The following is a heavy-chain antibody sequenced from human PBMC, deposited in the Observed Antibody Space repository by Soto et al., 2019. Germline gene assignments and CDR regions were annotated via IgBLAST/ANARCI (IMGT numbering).Heavy chain of an antibody. J-gene: IGHJ5*02. CDR3: ARGIATGQLDP. Sequence: ASVKVSCKASGYTFTRYTMNWVRQAPGQRLEWMGWINPDNGNTKSSQKFQDRVIITRDTSASTAYMDLSSLRSEDTAVYYCARGIATGQLDPWGQGTILTVYS. D-gene: IGHD2-15*01. CDR2: INPDNGNT. V-gene: IGHV1-3*01. CDR1: GYTFTRYT.